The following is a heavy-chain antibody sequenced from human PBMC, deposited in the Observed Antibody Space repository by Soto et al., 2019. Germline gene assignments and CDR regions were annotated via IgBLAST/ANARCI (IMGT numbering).Heavy chain of an antibody. CDR2: IFYTGST. CDR1: GGSINSDEYY. D-gene: IGHD1-26*01. V-gene: IGHV4-30-4*01. CDR3: ARVTESLGVYGMDV. J-gene: IGHJ6*02. Sequence: PSETLSLTCTVSGGSINSDEYYWSWIRQPPGKGLEWIGYIFYTGSTYYNPSLKSRVTMSVDTSKNQFSLRLTSVTAADRAVYYCARVTESLGVYGMDVWGLGTTVTVSS.